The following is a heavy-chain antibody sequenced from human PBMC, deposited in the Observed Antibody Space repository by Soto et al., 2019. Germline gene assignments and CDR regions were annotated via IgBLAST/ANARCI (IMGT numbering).Heavy chain of an antibody. D-gene: IGHD2-15*01. J-gene: IGHJ4*02. Sequence: GGSLRLSCAASGFTFSSYAMSWVRQAPGKGLEWVSAISGSGGSTYYTDSVKGRFTISRDNSKNTLYLQMNSLRAEDTAVYYCAKDVMTAVVVVAVGGDYWGQGTLVTVSS. CDR1: GFTFSSYA. V-gene: IGHV3-23*01. CDR2: ISGSGGST. CDR3: AKDVMTAVVVVAVGGDY.